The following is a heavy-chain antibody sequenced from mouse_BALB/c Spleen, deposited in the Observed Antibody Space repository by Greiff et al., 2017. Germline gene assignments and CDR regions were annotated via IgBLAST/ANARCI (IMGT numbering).Heavy chain of an antibody. J-gene: IGHJ1*01. CDR2: ISSGSSTI. V-gene: IGHV5-17*02. Sequence: EVKLMESGGGLVQPGGSRKLSCAASGFTFSSFGMHWVRQAPEKGLEWVAYISSGSSTIYYADTVKGRFTISRDNPKNTLFLQITSLRSEDTAMYDCAISTTASFPHWYFDVWGAGTTVTVSS. CDR1: GFTFSSFG. D-gene: IGHD1-2*01. CDR3: AISTTASFPHWYFDV.